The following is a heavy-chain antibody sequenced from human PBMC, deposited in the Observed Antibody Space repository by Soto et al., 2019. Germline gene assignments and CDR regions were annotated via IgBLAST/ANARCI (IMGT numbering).Heavy chain of an antibody. CDR3: ARDRVVVAATGYYGMDV. CDR2: ISHSGST. V-gene: IGHV4-30-2*01. D-gene: IGHD2-15*01. Sequence: PSETLSLTCAVSGGSISSGGYSWSWIRQPPGKGLEWIGYISHSGSTYFNPSLKSRVTISVDRSKNQFSLKLSSVTAADTAVYYCARDRVVVAATGYYGMDVWGQGTTVTVSS. J-gene: IGHJ6*02. CDR1: GGSISSGGYS.